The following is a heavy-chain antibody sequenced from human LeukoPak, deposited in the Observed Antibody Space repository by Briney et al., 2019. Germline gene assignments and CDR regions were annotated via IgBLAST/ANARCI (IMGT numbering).Heavy chain of an antibody. CDR2: INAGNGNT. D-gene: IGHD3-10*01. Sequence: ASVKVSCKASGYTFTSYAMHWVRQAPGQRLEWMGWINAGNGNTKYSQKFQGRVTITADKSTSTAYMELSSLRSEDTAVYYCAREGVTMVRGVIRSAEYFQHWGQGTLVTVSS. J-gene: IGHJ1*01. V-gene: IGHV1-3*01. CDR3: AREGVTMVRGVIRSAEYFQH. CDR1: GYTFTSYA.